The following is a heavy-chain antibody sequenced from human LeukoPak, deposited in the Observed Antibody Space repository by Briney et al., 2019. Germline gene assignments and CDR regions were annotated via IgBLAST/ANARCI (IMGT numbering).Heavy chain of an antibody. V-gene: IGHV3-23*01. CDR2: ISGRSGSS. J-gene: IGHJ4*02. D-gene: IGHD4-17*01. CDR3: AKGHDYGDYAIYYFDS. Sequence: PGGSLRLSCAASGFTFSSYTMTWVRQSPGKGLEWVSAISGRSGSSYSADSVKGRFTISRDNSKNTLYLQMNSLKTEDTAVYYCAKGHDYGDYAIYYFDSWGQGTLVTVSS. CDR1: GFTFSSYT.